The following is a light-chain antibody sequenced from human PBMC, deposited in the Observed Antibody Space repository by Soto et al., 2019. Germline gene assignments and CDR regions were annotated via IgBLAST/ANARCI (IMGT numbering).Light chain of an antibody. CDR1: QSVRSN. CDR2: DAS. V-gene: IGKV3D-15*01. CDR3: QQYNNWPPIT. Sequence: EIVITQSPPTLSVSAGERATLSCRARQSVRSNLAWYQQKPGQAPRLLIYDASTRATGIPARFSGSGSGTEFILTISSLQSEDFGVYYCQQYNNWPPITFGQGTRLEIK. J-gene: IGKJ5*01.